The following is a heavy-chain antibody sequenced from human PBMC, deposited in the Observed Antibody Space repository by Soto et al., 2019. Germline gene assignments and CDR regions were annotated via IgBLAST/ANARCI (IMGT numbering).Heavy chain of an antibody. Sequence: QVQLVQSGAEVKKPGSSVKVSCKASGGTFRSYTVSWVRQAPGQGLEWMGGIIPILGIANYAQKFQGRVTITADKATSTASMALSSLRSEDTAVYYCARGSTTGWLVDYWGQGTLVTVSS. CDR3: ARGSTTGWLVDY. V-gene: IGHV1-69*02. CDR2: IIPILGIA. J-gene: IGHJ4*02. CDR1: GGTFRSYT. D-gene: IGHD6-19*01.